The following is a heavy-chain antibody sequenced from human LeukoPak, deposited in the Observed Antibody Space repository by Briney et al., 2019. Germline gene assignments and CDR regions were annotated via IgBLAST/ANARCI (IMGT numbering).Heavy chain of an antibody. D-gene: IGHD5-24*01. Sequence: SETLSLTCTVSGGSISSYYWSWIRQPPGKGLEWIGYIYYSGSTNYNPSLKSRVTISVGTSKNQFSLKLSSVTAADTAVYYCARDRRDGTFDYWGQGTLVTVSS. V-gene: IGHV4-59*01. CDR2: IYYSGST. CDR3: ARDRRDGTFDY. J-gene: IGHJ4*02. CDR1: GGSISSYY.